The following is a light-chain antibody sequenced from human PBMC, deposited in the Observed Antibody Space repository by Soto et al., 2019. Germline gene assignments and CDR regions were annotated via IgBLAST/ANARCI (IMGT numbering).Light chain of an antibody. CDR1: HSRGSNF. J-gene: IGKJ5*01. CDR3: QLYGISPH. CDR2: ASS. V-gene: IGKV3-20*01. Sequence: IVLTHSPGTLSFSPWERATLSFNTSHSRGSNFLAWYQHKPCQAPRLLIYASSNRATGIPDRFSGSASGTDFTLTINRLEPEDFAVYYCQLYGISPHFGQGTRLEIK.